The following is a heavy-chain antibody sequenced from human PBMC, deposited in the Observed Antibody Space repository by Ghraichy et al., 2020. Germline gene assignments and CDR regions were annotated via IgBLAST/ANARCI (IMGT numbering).Heavy chain of an antibody. V-gene: IGHV4-39*01. CDR1: GGSISSSSYY. CDR2: IYYSGST. Sequence: ESLNISCTVSGGSISSSSYYWGWIRQPPGKGLEWIGSIYYSGSTYYNPSLKSRVTISVDTSKNQFSLKLSSVTAADTAVYYCASGHRPPWFDYWGQGTLVTVSS. CDR3: ASGHRPPWFDY. J-gene: IGHJ4*02.